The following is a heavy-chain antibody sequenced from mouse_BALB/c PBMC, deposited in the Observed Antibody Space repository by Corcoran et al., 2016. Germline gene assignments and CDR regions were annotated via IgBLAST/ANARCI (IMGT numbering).Heavy chain of an antibody. J-gene: IGHJ3*01. V-gene: IGHV9-1*02. D-gene: IGHD3-2*01. CDR3: ARGGDSSGYWFAY. CDR1: GYTFTNYG. CDR2: INTYTGEP. Sequence: QIQLVQSGPELKKPGETVKISCKASGYTFTNYGMNWVKQAPGKGLKWMGWINTYTGEPTYADDFKGRFAFSLETSASTAYLQINNHKNEDMATYFCARGGDSSGYWFAYWGQGTLVTVSA.